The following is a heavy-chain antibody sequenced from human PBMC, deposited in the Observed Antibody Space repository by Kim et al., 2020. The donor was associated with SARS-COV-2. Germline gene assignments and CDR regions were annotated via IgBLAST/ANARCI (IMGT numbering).Heavy chain of an antibody. J-gene: IGHJ2*01. CDR3: AKDMAVAGTKYFDL. Sequence: GGSLRLSCAASGFTFDDYAMHWVRQAPGKGLEWVSGISWNSGSIGYADSVKGRFTISRDNAKNSLYLQMNSLRAEDTALYYCAKDMAVAGTKYFDLWGRGTLVTVSS. V-gene: IGHV3-9*01. CDR2: ISWNSGSI. D-gene: IGHD6-19*01. CDR1: GFTFDDYA.